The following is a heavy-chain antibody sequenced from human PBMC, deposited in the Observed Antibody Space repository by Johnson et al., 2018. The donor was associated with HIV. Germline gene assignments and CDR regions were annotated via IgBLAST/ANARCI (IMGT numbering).Heavy chain of an antibody. CDR2: ISYDGSNK. V-gene: IGHV3-30*04. D-gene: IGHD2-21*01. J-gene: IGHJ3*01. CDR1: GFTFSSYA. CDR3: ARVLSWWSGAFDL. Sequence: QVQLVESGGGVVQPGRSLRLSCAASGFTFSSYAMHWVRQAPGKGLEWVAVISYDGSNKYYADSVKGRFTISRDNSKNPLYLQMNSLRAEDTAVYYCARVLSWWSGAFDLWGQGTVVTVSS.